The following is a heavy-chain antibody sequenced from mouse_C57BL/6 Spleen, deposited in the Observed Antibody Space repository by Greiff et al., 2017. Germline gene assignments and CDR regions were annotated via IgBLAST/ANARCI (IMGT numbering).Heavy chain of an antibody. CDR1: GYTFTSYW. V-gene: IGHV1-69*01. J-gene: IGHJ3*01. D-gene: IGHD3-1*01. CDR2: IDPSDSYT. Sequence: VQLQQPGAELVMPGASVKLSCKASGYTFTSYWMHWVTQRPGQGLEWIGEIDPSDSYTNYNQKFKGKSTLTVDKSSSTAYMQLSSLTSEDSAVYYCARSGGSQAWFAYWGQGTLVTVSA. CDR3: ARSGGSQAWFAY.